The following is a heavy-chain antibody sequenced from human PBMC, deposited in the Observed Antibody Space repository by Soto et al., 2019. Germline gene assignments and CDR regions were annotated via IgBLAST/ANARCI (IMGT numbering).Heavy chain of an antibody. J-gene: IGHJ4*02. CDR1: GFTFSSYA. CDR2: ISYDGSNK. V-gene: IGHV3-30-3*01. CDR3: ARESPYCGGDCYAGRITDNYFDY. D-gene: IGHD2-21*02. Sequence: QVQLVESGGGVVQPGRSLRLSCAASGFTFSSYAMHWVRQAPGKGLEWVAVISYDGSNKYYADSVKGRFTISKDNSKNTLYLQMNSLRAEDTAVYYCARESPYCGGDCYAGRITDNYFDYWGQGTLVTVSS.